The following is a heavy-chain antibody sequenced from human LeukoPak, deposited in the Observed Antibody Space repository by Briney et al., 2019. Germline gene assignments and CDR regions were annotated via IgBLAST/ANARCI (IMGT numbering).Heavy chain of an antibody. CDR2: IWYDGSNK. D-gene: IGHD3-3*01. V-gene: IGHV3-30*02. CDR1: GFTFSSYG. CDR3: AKDPDGVVIGIGIDY. J-gene: IGHJ4*02. Sequence: GGSLRLSCAASGFTFSSYGMHWVRQAPGKGLEGVAVIWYDGSNKYYADSVKGRFTISRDNSKNTLYLQMNSLRAEDTAVYYCAKDPDGVVIGIGIDYWGQGTLVTVSS.